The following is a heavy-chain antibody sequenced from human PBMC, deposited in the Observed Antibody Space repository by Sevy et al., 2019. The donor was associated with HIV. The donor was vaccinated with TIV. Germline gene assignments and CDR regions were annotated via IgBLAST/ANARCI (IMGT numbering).Heavy chain of an antibody. J-gene: IGHJ4*02. CDR3: AREGELLHFDY. Sequence: ASVKVSCKASGYTFTGYYMHWVRQAPGQGLEWMGRINPNSGGTNYAQRFQGRVTMTRDTSISTAYMELSRLRSDDMAVYYCAREGELLHFDYWGQGTLVTVSS. D-gene: IGHD2-15*01. CDR2: INPNSGGT. V-gene: IGHV1-2*06. CDR1: GYTFTGYY.